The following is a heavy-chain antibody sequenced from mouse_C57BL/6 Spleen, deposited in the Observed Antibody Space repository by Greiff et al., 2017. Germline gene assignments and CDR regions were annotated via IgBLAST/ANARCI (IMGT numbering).Heavy chain of an antibody. V-gene: IGHV1-80*01. CDR3: ASGVFAFITPVVAPLDY. CDR1: GYTFTSYW. D-gene: IGHD1-1*01. CDR2: IYPGDGDT. J-gene: IGHJ4*01. Sequence: VQLQESGAELAKPGASVKLSCKASGYTFTSYWMHWVKQRPGKGLEWIGQIYPGDGDTNYNGKFKGKATLTADKSSSTAYMQLSSLTSEDSAVYFCASGVFAFITPVVAPLDYWGQGTSVTVSS.